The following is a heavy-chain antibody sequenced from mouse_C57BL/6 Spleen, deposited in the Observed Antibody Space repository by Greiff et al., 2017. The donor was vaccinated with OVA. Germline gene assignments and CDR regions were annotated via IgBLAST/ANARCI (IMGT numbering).Heavy chain of an antibody. V-gene: IGHV14-4*01. J-gene: IGHJ2*01. CDR2: IDPENGDT. D-gene: IGHD4-1*01. Sequence: VQLKESGAELVRPGASVKLSCTASGFNIKDDYMHWVKQRPEQGLEWIGWIDPENGDTEYASKFQGKATITADTSSNTAYLQLSSLTSEDTAVYYCTTLGRDYWGQGTTRTVSS. CDR1: GFNIKDDY. CDR3: TTLGRDY.